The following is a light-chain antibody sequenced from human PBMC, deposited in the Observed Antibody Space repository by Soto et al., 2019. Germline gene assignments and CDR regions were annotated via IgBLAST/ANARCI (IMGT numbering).Light chain of an antibody. J-gene: IGLJ3*02. CDR1: SSDNGGFNY. Sequence: QSVLTQPASVSGSPGQSITISCTGTSSDNGGFNYVSWYQQHPGTAPKLIIYEVSNRPSGISNRFSGSKSGNTASLTISGLQAEDEADYYCSSYTTTSTLGVFGGGTKLTVL. V-gene: IGLV2-14*01. CDR2: EVS. CDR3: SSYTTTSTLGV.